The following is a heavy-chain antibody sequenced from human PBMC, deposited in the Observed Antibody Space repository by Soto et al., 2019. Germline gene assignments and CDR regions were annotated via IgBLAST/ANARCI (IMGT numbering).Heavy chain of an antibody. J-gene: IGHJ3*02. V-gene: IGHV4-31*03. D-gene: IGHD4-17*01. CDR2: IYYSGST. CDR3: ARATTVVTRDAFDI. Sequence: TLSLTCTVSGGSISSGGYYWSWIRQHPGKGLEWIGYIYYSGSTYYNPSLKSRVTISVDTSKNQFSLKLSSVTAADTAVYYCARATTVVTRDAFDIWGQGTMVT. CDR1: GGSISSGGYY.